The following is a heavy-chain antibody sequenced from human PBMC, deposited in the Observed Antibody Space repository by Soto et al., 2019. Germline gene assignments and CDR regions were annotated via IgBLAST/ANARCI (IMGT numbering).Heavy chain of an antibody. CDR1: FFTFIFYS. Sequence: LSFFSSFFTFIFYSISFVLHSPLNFLHFFSSILYTFWYTYYAYSVNFRFTISRDNSKSTLFLQMDSLTADDSALYYCAKPSHEMLTGYSPFDHWGQGTLVTVSS. D-gene: IGHD3-9*01. CDR2: ILYTFWYT. CDR3: AKPSHEMLTGYSPFDH. V-gene: IGHV3-23*05. J-gene: IGHJ4*02.